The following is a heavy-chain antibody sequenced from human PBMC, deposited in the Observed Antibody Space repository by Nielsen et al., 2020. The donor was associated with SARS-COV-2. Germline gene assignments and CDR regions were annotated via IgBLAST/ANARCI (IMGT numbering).Heavy chain of an antibody. CDR1: GGSISSYY. J-gene: IGHJ4*02. Sequence: SETLSLTCTVSGGSISSYYWSWIRQPPGKGLEWIGYIYYSGSSNSNPSLKSRVTISVDTSKNQFSLKLRSVTAADTAVYYCARGGIAEAGTLGYWGQGTLVTVSS. V-gene: IGHV4-59*01. CDR2: IYYSGSS. D-gene: IGHD6-19*01. CDR3: ARGGIAEAGTLGY.